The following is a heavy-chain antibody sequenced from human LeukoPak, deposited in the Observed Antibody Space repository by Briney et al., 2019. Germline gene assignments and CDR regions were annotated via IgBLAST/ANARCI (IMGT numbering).Heavy chain of an antibody. CDR2: INHSGST. J-gene: IGHJ4*02. D-gene: IGHD6-6*01. V-gene: IGHV4-39*07. CDR3: ASSYSSSSFDY. CDR1: GGSIRSSYYY. Sequence: SETLSLTCTVSGGSIRSSYYYWGWIRQPPGKGLEWIGEINHSGSTNYNPSLKSRVTISVDTSKNQFSLKLSSVTAADTAVYYCASSYSSSSFDYWGQGTLVTVSS.